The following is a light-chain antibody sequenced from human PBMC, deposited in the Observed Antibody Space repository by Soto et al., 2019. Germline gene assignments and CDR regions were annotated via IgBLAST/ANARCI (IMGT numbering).Light chain of an antibody. CDR1: QSISTY. V-gene: IGKV1-5*03. Sequence: DIQMTQSPSTLSASVGDRVAITCRASQSISTYLAWYQQKPWKAPKLLIYKASSLESGVPSRFSGSGSGAEFTLTISSLQPDDFATYYCQQYNTYSRTFGQGTKVDIK. CDR2: KAS. CDR3: QQYNTYSRT. J-gene: IGKJ1*01.